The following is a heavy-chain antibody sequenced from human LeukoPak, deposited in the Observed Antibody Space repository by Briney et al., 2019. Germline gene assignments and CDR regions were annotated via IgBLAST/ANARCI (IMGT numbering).Heavy chain of an antibody. D-gene: IGHD4-23*01. J-gene: IGHJ4*02. Sequence: PGGPLRLSCAASGFPFRRYSMSWARQAPGKGLEWVANIKQDGSEKYYVESVKGRFTISKDNAKNSLYLQMNSLRAEDTAVYYCASTPYGGFDYWGQGTLVTVSS. CDR2: IKQDGSEK. CDR3: ASTPYGGFDY. CDR1: GFPFRRYS. V-gene: IGHV3-7*01.